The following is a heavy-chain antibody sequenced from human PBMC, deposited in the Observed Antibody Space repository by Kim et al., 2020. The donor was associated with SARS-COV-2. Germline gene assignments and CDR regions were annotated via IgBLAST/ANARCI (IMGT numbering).Heavy chain of an antibody. CDR1: GGSFSDYY. CDR3: AARRGPRSNWYLEL. J-gene: IGHJ2*01. D-gene: IGHD3-10*01. CDR2: INHNGGT. V-gene: IGHV4-34*01. Sequence: SETLSLTCAFYGGSFSDYYWSYFRRPPGKGLEWIGKINHNGGTNYNPSLKSRVTITADTSRNQLSLNLNSVTAADKAVIYCAARRGPRSNWYLELTGRGT.